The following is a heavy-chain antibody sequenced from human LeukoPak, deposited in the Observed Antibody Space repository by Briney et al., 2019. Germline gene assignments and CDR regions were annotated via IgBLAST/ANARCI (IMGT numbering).Heavy chain of an antibody. CDR3: ARSGGSTVFYYMDV. CDR1: GFTFSSYS. CDR2: ISSSSSYI. D-gene: IGHD2-2*01. V-gene: IGHV3-21*01. J-gene: IGHJ6*03. Sequence: GGSLRLSCAASGFTFSSYSMNWVRQAPGKGLEWVSSISSSSSYIYYADSVKGRFTISRDNAKNSLYLQMNSLRAEDTAVYYCARSGGSTVFYYMDVWGKGTTVTVSS.